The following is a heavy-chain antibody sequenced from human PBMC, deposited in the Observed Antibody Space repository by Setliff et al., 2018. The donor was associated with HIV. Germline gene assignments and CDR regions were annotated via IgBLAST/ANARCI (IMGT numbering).Heavy chain of an antibody. CDR3: ARDHRPYFYDKAWFDP. D-gene: IGHD3-22*01. CDR1: GFAFSDYY. CDR2: ISSSGSTI. Sequence: GGSLRLSCAASGFAFSDYYMSWIRQAPGKGLEWVSYISSSGSTIYYSDSVKGRFTISRDNAKSSLYLQMNSLRAEDTAVYYCARDHRPYFYDKAWFDPWGQGTLVTVSS. V-gene: IGHV3-11*04. J-gene: IGHJ5*02.